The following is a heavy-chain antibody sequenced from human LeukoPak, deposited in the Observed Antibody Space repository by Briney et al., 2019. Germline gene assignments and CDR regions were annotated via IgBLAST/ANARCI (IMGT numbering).Heavy chain of an antibody. CDR2: IIPIFGTA. Sequence: SVKVSCKASGGTFSSYAISWVRQAPGQGLEWMGRIIPIFGTANYAQKFQGRVTITTDESTSTAYMELSNLRSEDTAVYYCARDQGYSSGWSLGYWGQGTLVTVSS. J-gene: IGHJ4*02. CDR3: ARDQGYSSGWSLGY. D-gene: IGHD6-19*01. V-gene: IGHV1-69*05. CDR1: GGTFSSYA.